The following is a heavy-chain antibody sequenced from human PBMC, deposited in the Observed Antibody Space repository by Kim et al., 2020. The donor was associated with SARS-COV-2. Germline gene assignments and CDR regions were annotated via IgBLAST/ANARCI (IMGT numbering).Heavy chain of an antibody. CDR2: IYPRDSDT. Sequence: GESLKISCKGSGYSFTSYWIGWVRQMPRKGLEWMGIIYPRDSDTRYSPSFQGQVTISADKSISTAYLQWSSLKASDTAMYYCARLPYYDSSGYYYFDYWGQGTLVTVST. J-gene: IGHJ4*02. CDR1: GYSFTSYW. D-gene: IGHD3-22*01. CDR3: ARLPYYDSSGYYYFDY. V-gene: IGHV5-51*01.